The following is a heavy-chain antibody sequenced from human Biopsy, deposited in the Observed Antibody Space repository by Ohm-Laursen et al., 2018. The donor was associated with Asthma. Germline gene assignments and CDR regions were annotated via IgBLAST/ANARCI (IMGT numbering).Heavy chain of an antibody. V-gene: IGHV3-30*03. CDR3: ASQSSGPDFWSGYYYFDY. D-gene: IGHD3-3*01. Sequence: SLRLSCAASGFTFSSYSVNWVRQAPGKGLEWVAVISYDGSNKYYADSVKGRFTISRDNSKNTLYLQMNSLRAEDTAVYYCASQSSGPDFWSGYYYFDYWGQGTLVTVSS. CDR1: GFTFSSYS. J-gene: IGHJ4*02. CDR2: ISYDGSNK.